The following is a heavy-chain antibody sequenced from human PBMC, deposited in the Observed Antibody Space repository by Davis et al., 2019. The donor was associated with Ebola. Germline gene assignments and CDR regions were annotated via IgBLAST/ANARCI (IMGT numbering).Heavy chain of an antibody. CDR2: ISWNSGSI. CDR1: GFTSDDYA. CDR3: AKDLDLRGVYDFDY. D-gene: IGHD5/OR15-5a*01. J-gene: IGHJ4*02. Sequence: GGSLRPSCAASGFTSDDYAMHWVRQAPGKGLEWVSCISWNSGSIGYADSVKGRFTISRDNAKNSLYLQMNSLRAEDTAFYYCAKDLDLRGVYDFDYWGQGTLVTVSS. V-gene: IGHV3-9*02.